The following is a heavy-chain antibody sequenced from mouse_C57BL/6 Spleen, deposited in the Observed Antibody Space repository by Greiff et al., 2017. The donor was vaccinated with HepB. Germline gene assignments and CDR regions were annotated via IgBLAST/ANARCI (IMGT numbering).Heavy chain of an antibody. V-gene: IGHV1-64*01. Sequence: QVQLKQPGAELVKPGASVKLSCKASGYTFTSYWMHWVKQRPGQGLEWIGMIHPNSGSTNYNEKFKSKATLTVDKSSSTAYMQLSSLTSEDSAVYYCARESEYSYAMDYWGQGTSVTVSS. CDR3: ARESEYSYAMDY. CDR1: GYTFTSYW. CDR2: IHPNSGST. J-gene: IGHJ4*01.